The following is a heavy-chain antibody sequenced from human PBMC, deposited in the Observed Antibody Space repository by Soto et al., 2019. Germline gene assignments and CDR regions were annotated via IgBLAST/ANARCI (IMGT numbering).Heavy chain of an antibody. J-gene: IGHJ5*02. CDR1: GFTVSSNY. V-gene: IGHV3-66*01. D-gene: IGHD1-26*01. Sequence: GGSLRLSCAASGFTVSSNYMSWVRQAPGKGLEWVSVIYSGGSTYYADSVRGRFTISRDNSNNTLYLQMTSLRVEDTAVYYCAKDLFSGGSYPNWFDPWGHGTLVTVSS. CDR3: AKDLFSGGSYPNWFDP. CDR2: IYSGGST.